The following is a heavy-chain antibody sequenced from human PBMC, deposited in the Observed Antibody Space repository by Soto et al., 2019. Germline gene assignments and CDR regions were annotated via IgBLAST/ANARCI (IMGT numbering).Heavy chain of an antibody. D-gene: IGHD2-2*01. CDR3: AKESTSCCRDFDY. Sequence: GGSLRLSCAASGFTFSSYGMHWVRQAPGKGLEWVAIVSYDGSNKYYTDSVKGRFTISRDNSKNTVYLQLNSLRADDTAVYYCAKESTSCCRDFDYWGPGTLVTVSS. V-gene: IGHV3-30*18. J-gene: IGHJ4*02. CDR1: GFTFSSYG. CDR2: VSYDGSNK.